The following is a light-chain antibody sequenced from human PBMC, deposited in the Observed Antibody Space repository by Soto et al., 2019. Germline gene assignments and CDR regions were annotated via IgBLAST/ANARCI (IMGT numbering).Light chain of an antibody. CDR1: QGVGSKY. V-gene: IGKV3-20*01. CDR3: QQYGNSPGIT. CDR2: AAS. Sequence: EIALTQSPGTLSLSPGERATLSCRASQGVGSKYLAWYQQKPGQAPRLLIYAASSRATGIPDRFSGSGSGTDFTLTISRLEPEDSAVYYCQQYGNSPGITFGQGTRLEIK. J-gene: IGKJ5*01.